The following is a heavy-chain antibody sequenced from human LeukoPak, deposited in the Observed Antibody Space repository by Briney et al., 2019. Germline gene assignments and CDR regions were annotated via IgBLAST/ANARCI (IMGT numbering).Heavy chain of an antibody. D-gene: IGHD6-19*01. J-gene: IGHJ4*02. V-gene: IGHV1-18*01. CDR3: ARGAAVAGYDY. Sequence: ASVKVSCKASGYTFTNYGVTWVRQAPGQGLEWMGWISAYNGNTKYAQKFQGRVTITRNTSISTAYMELSSLRSEDTAVYYCARGAAVAGYDYWGQGTLVTVSS. CDR2: ISAYNGNT. CDR1: GYTFTNYG.